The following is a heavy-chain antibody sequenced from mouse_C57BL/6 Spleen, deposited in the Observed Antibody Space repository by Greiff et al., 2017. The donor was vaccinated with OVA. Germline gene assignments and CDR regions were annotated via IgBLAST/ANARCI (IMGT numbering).Heavy chain of an antibody. J-gene: IGHJ2*01. CDR2: ILPGSGNT. D-gene: IGHD1-1*01. CDR3: SSGYYGSSYFDY. V-gene: IGHV1-9*01. Sequence: VQLKESGAELMKPGASVKLSCKATGYTFTGYWIEWVKQRPGHGLEWIGEILPGSGNTNYNEKFKGKATFTADTSYNTAYMQLSSLTTEDSAIYYCSSGYYGSSYFDYWGQGTTLTVSP. CDR1: GYTFTGYW.